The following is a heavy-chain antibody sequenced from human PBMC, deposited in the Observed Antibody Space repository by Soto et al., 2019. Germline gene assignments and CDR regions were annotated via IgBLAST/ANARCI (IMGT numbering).Heavy chain of an antibody. CDR2: ITASEGTT. Sequence: EVKLLESGGGLVQPGGSLRLSCAASGFTFSSYSMSWVRQAPGKGLEWVAHITASEGTTYYADSVKGRFTISRDTSRNTLYQQMNSLRAEDTALYYCAKCMQAYWNYDAHHIWGQGTMVTVSS. J-gene: IGHJ3*02. CDR1: GFTFSSYS. CDR3: AKCMQAYWNYDAHHI. V-gene: IGHV3-23*01. D-gene: IGHD1-7*01.